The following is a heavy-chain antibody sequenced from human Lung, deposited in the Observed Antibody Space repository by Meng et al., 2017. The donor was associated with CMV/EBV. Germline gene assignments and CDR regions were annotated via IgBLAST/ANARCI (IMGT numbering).Heavy chain of an antibody. Sequence: GGSXRLXCAASGFRFDDYGMHWVRQTPGKGLEWVASIRHDGTNKFYGDSVKGRFTISRDNSKNTVYLQMNSLRPEETAVYYCAKDLLLFGGPNAYFDQWGQGXLVTVSS. CDR1: GFRFDDYG. D-gene: IGHD3-16*01. V-gene: IGHV3-30*02. CDR2: IRHDGTNK. CDR3: AKDLLLFGGPNAYFDQ. J-gene: IGHJ4*02.